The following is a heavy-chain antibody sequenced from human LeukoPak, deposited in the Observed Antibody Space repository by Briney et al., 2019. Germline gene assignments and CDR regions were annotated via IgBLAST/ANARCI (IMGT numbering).Heavy chain of an antibody. V-gene: IGHV4-39*07. J-gene: IGHJ4*02. CDR2: IYYSGST. Sequence: SETLSLTCTVPGGSISSTSYYWGWIRQPPGKGLEWIGNIYYSGSTNYNPSLKSRVTISVDTSKNQFSLKLSSVTAADTAVYYCARRPYYDYVWGRKNYYFDYWGQGTLVTVSS. D-gene: IGHD3-16*01. CDR3: ARRPYYDYVWGRKNYYFDY. CDR1: GGSISSTSYY.